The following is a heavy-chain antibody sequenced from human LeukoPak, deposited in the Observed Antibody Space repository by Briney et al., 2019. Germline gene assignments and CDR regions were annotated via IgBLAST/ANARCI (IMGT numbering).Heavy chain of an antibody. CDR1: GFTFSSYS. CDR2: ISSSSSCI. D-gene: IGHD2-2*02. V-gene: IGHV3-21*01. J-gene: IGHJ4*02. Sequence: GGSLRLSCAASGFTFSSYSMNWVRQAPGKGLEWVSSISSSSSCICYADSVKGRFTISRDNAKNSLYLQMNSLRAEDTAVYYCARDYSSTSCYTGRCWGQGTLVTVSS. CDR3: ARDYSSTSCYTGRC.